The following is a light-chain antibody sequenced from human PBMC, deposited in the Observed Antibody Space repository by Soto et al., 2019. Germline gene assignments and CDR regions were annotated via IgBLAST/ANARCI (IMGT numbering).Light chain of an antibody. CDR1: QSVSSSY. V-gene: IGKV3-20*01. CDR3: QQYGSSLHP. CDR2: GAS. Sequence: EIVLTQSPGTLSLSPGERATLSCRASQSVSSSYLAWYQQKPGQAPRLLIYGASSRATGIPERFSGSGSGTDFTLTISRLDPEDFAVYYCQQYGSSLHPFGQGTKLEIK. J-gene: IGKJ2*01.